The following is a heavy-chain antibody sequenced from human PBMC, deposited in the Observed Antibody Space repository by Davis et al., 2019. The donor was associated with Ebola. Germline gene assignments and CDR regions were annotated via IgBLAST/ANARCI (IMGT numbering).Heavy chain of an antibody. D-gene: IGHD1-26*01. CDR3: ASRTYSGSSPPV. CDR1: GFTFSGSA. CDR2: IRSKANSYAT. J-gene: IGHJ4*02. Sequence: GESLKISCAASGFTFSGSAMHWVRQASGKGLEWVGRIRSKANSYATAYAASVKGRFTISRDNAKNSLYLQMNSLRAEDTAVYYCASRTYSGSSPPVWGQGTLVTVSS. V-gene: IGHV3-73*01.